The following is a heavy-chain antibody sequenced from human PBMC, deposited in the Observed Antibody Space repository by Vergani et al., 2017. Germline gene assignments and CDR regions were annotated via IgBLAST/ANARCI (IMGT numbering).Heavy chain of an antibody. CDR1: GFTSSYYG. D-gene: IGHD1-1*01. CDR2: ISYDGTQK. CDR3: ATKSCGTPGCQIGYFRE. J-gene: IGHJ1*01. V-gene: IGHV3-30*03. Sequence: QVHLVESGGGVVQPGRSLRLSCVVSGFTSSYYGMHWVRQAPGKGVEWVAVISYDGTQKYYADSVKGRFTISRDNSKSTLYLQMNSLRTEDTAGYYCATKSCGTPGCQIGYFREWGQGTLVTVSS.